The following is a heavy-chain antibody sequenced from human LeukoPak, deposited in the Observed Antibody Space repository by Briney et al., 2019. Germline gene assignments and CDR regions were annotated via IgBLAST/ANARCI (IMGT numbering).Heavy chain of an antibody. V-gene: IGHV3-21*01. CDR2: ISSSSSYI. Sequence: GGSLRLSCAASGFTFSSYSMNWVRQAPGKGLEWVSSISSSSSYIYYADSVKGRFTISRDNAKNSLYLQMNSLRAEDTAVYYCASVDTAMVKAAYYYYYMDVWGKGTTVTVSS. CDR1: GFTFSSYS. J-gene: IGHJ6*03. CDR3: ASVDTAMVKAAYYYYYMDV. D-gene: IGHD5-18*01.